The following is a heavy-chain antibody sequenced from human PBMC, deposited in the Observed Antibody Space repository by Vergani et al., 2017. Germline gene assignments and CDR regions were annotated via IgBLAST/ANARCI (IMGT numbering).Heavy chain of an antibody. J-gene: IGHJ4*02. V-gene: IGHV3-33*01. CDR2: TWYDGNNK. D-gene: IGHD6-6*01. CDR3: ARGDSSSSEGDYFDY. Sequence: QVQLVESGGGVVQPGRSLRLSCAASGFTFNQYGMHWVRQAPGKGLEWVAVTWYDGNNKQYADSMKGRFTISRDNAKSSLSLQMNSLRAEDTAVYYCARGDSSSSEGDYFDYWGQGTLVTVSS. CDR1: GFTFNQYG.